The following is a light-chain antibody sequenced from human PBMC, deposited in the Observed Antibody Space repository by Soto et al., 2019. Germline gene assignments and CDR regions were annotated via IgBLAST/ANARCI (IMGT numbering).Light chain of an antibody. J-gene: IGKJ1*01. CDR1: QSISDT. CDR2: GTS. V-gene: IGKV3-15*01. Sequence: EIVMTQSPATLSVSPWGRATLSCRASQSISDTLAWYQQKPGQAPRLLIYGTSTRAPGFPARFSGSGSGSDIPLTISSLHYEDFAAYSCQQYNTWAWTFGQATKVDI. CDR3: QQYNTWAWT.